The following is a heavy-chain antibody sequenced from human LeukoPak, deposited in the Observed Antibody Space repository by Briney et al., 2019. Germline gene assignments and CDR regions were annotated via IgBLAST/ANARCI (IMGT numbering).Heavy chain of an antibody. V-gene: IGHV3-7*01. J-gene: IGHJ3*02. CDR2: IKQDRSEK. CDR3: ARDLLRGGTEGGGAFDI. Sequence: GGSLRLSCAAPGFTFSSYLISWVRQAPGKGLELVAHIKQDRSEKYYVDSVKGRFTISIDNAKNSLYLEMNRLRAEDTAVYYCARDLLRGGTEGGGAFDIWGQGTMVTVSS. CDR1: GFTFSSYL. D-gene: IGHD1-1*01.